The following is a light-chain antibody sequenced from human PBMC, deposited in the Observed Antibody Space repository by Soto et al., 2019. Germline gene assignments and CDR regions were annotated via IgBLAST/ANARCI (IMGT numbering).Light chain of an antibody. J-gene: IGKJ2*01. CDR1: QSISSE. V-gene: IGKV3-15*01. CDR3: QQGHNWPLT. Sequence: EIVMTQSPATLSVSPGESATLSCRASQSISSELAWYQQKPGQPPRLLIYGASTRATGVPARFTGSGSGSDFTLTISGQQSEDFPVYYCQQGHNWPLTFCQGTMLEI. CDR2: GAS.